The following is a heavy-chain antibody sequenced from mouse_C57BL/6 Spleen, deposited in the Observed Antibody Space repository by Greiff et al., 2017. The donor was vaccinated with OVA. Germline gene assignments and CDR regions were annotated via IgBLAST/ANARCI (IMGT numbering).Heavy chain of an antibody. Sequence: QVQLQQSGPGLVQPSQSLSITCTVSGFSLTSYGVHWVRQSPGKGLEWLGVIWSGGSTDSNAAFISRLSISKDNSKSQVFFKMNSLQADDTAIYYCARGDYDAMDYWGQGTSGTVSS. CDR2: IWSGGST. J-gene: IGHJ4*01. V-gene: IGHV2-2*01. CDR3: ARGDYDAMDY. CDR1: GFSLTSYG.